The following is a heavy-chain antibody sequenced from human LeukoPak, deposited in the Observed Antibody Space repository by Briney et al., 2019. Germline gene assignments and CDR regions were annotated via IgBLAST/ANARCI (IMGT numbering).Heavy chain of an antibody. V-gene: IGHV3-11*01. J-gene: IGHJ4*02. CDR2: ISSSGSTI. CDR3: ARGVMNYDSSGYYDERGSDY. D-gene: IGHD3-22*01. Sequence: GGSLRLSCAASGFTFSDYYMSWMRQAPGKGLEWVSYISSSGSTIYYADSVKGRFTISRDNAKNSLYLQMNSLRAEDTAVYYCARGVMNYDSSGYYDERGSDYWGQGTLVTVSS. CDR1: GFTFSDYY.